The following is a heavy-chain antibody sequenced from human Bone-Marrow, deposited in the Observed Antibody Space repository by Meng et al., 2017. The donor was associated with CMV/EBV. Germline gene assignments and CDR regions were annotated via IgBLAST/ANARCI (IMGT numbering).Heavy chain of an antibody. J-gene: IGHJ4*01. D-gene: IGHD2-2*01. CDR1: GFTFDDYA. CDR3: AKDMTKRRYCSSTSCRPEGYYFDY. V-gene: IGHV3-9*01. CDR2: ISWNSGRI. Sequence: SLKISCAASGFTFDDYAIHWVRQPPGKGLEWVSGISWNSGRIGYADSVKGRFTISRDNAKHSLYLQMNSLRAEDTALYYCAKDMTKRRYCSSTSCRPEGYYFDYWGQGTLVTVSS.